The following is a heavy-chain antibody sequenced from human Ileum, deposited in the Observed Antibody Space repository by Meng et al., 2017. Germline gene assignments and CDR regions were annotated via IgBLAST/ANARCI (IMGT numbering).Heavy chain of an antibody. Sequence: VQLGQSGAEGKKPGASVKVSCKAAGYTFSSRDINWVRQAPGQGLEWMGWMSPRSDDTGYAQKFQGRVTMTRDTSISTAYMELSSLTSEDTAIYYCARGVTAGLDYWGQGTLVTVSS. CDR1: GYTFSSRD. V-gene: IGHV1-8*01. J-gene: IGHJ4*02. D-gene: IGHD5-18*01. CDR3: ARGVTAGLDY. CDR2: MSPRSDDT.